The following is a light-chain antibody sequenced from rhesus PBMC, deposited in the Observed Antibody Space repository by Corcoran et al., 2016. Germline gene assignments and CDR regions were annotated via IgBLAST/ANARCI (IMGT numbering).Light chain of an antibody. CDR3: QKYNDWPFT. CDR1: QSVGRT. J-gene: IGKJ3*01. CDR2: YAS. V-gene: IGKV3-42*02. Sequence: ETVMMQSPATLSLSPGERATLSCRASQSVGRTLAWYQQKPGPAPRLLIYYASSRATGFPPRFRGSGSVTEFTLTISSLEPEDVGVYDCQKYNDWPFTFGPGTKLDIK.